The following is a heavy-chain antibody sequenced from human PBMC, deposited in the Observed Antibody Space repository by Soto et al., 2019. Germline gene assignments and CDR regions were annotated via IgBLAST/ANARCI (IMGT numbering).Heavy chain of an antibody. Sequence: SETLSLTCTVSGGSISSSSYYWGWIRQPPGKGLEWIGSIYYSGSTYYNPSLKSRVTISVDTSKNQFSLKLSSVTAADTAVYYCARDSTFTMIGEDAFDIWGQGTMVTVSS. J-gene: IGHJ3*02. CDR1: GGSISSSSYY. CDR2: IYYSGST. V-gene: IGHV4-39*07. CDR3: ARDSTFTMIGEDAFDI. D-gene: IGHD3-22*01.